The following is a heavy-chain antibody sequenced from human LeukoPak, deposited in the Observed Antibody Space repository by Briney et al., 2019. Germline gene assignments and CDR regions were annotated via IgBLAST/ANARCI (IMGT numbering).Heavy chain of an antibody. V-gene: IGHV4-59*01. CDR1: GGSISSYY. Sequence: PSETLSLTCTVSGGSISSYYWSWIRQPPRMGLEWIGFVYYSGTTNYNPSLKSRVTMSVDTSNNRFSLKLSSVTAADTALYYCARGGWAALDYWGQGTLVTVSS. J-gene: IGHJ4*02. CDR2: VYYSGTT. D-gene: IGHD2-15*01. CDR3: ARGGWAALDY.